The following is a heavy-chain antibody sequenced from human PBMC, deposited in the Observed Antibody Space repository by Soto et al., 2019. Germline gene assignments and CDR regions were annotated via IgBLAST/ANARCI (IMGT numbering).Heavy chain of an antibody. CDR2: INPSGGST. V-gene: IGHV1-46*01. CDR3: AIRQDNWNFGSGIPDYYYGMDV. CDR1: GYTFTSHY. Sequence: ASVKVSCKASGYTFTSHYMHWVRQAPGQGLEWMGIINPSGGSTTYGQKFQGRVTMTRDTSTTTVYMELSSLRSEDTAVYYCAIRQDNWNFGSGIPDYYYGMDVWGQGTTVTAP. D-gene: IGHD1-7*01. J-gene: IGHJ6*02.